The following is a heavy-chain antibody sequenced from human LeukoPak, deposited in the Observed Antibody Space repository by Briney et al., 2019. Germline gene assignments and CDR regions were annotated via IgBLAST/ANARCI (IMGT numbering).Heavy chain of an antibody. Sequence: GGPLRLSCAASGFTFSNYAVHWVRQAPGKGLEWVAVISFDGNNKYYADSVKGRFTISRDNSKNTLYLQMNSLRPEDTAVYYCARGHIAAAGTNWFDPWGQGTLVTVSS. CDR3: ARGHIAAAGTNWFDP. CDR2: ISFDGNNK. D-gene: IGHD6-13*01. V-gene: IGHV3-30*04. J-gene: IGHJ5*02. CDR1: GFTFSNYA.